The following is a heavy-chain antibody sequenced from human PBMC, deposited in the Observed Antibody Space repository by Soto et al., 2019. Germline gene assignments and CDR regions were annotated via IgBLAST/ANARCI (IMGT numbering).Heavy chain of an antibody. CDR1: AYNFTSYA. Sequence: ASVKVSCKASAYNFTSYAMHWVRQAPGQRLEWMGWINAGNGNTKYSQKFQGRVTITRDTSASTAYMELSSLRSEDTAVYYCARTRQIAARPPAYGMDVWGQGTTVTVSS. D-gene: IGHD6-6*01. CDR2: INAGNGNT. CDR3: ARTRQIAARPPAYGMDV. V-gene: IGHV1-3*01. J-gene: IGHJ6*02.